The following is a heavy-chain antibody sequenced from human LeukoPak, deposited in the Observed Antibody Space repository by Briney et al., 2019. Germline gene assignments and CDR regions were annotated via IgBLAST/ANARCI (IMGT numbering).Heavy chain of an antibody. D-gene: IGHD3-10*01. CDR2: IYYSGST. Sequence: SETLSLTCTVSSGSISSYYWSWIRQPPRKGLEWIGYIYYSGSTNYNPSLKSRVTISVDTSKNQFSLKLSSVTAADTAVYYCAGGRRDSGSYGSFVYYYYYYMDVWGKGTTVTVSS. V-gene: IGHV4-59*01. CDR1: SGSISSYY. J-gene: IGHJ6*03. CDR3: AGGRRDSGSYGSFVYYYYYYMDV.